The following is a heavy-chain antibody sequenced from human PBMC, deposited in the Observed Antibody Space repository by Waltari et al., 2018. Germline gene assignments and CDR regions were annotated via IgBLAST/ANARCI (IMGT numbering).Heavy chain of an antibody. V-gene: IGHV4-39*07. Sequence: QLQLQESGPGLVKPSETLSLTCTVSGGSISSSSYYWGWIRQPPGKGLEWIGSIYYSGSTYYNPSLKSRVTISVDTSKNQFSLKLSSVTAADTAVYYCARDGAAPANWFDPWGQGTLVTVSS. CDR3: ARDGAAPANWFDP. CDR2: IYYSGST. CDR1: GGSISSSSYY. D-gene: IGHD1-26*01. J-gene: IGHJ5*02.